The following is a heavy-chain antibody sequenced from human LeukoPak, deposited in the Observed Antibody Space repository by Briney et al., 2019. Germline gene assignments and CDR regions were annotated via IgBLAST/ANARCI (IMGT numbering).Heavy chain of an antibody. CDR1: GYSFTSYW. CDR3: ARLVDTPMITQGFDY. CDR2: IYPGDSDT. Sequence: RGESLKISCKGSGYSFTSYWIGWVRQMPGKGLEWMGIIYPGDSDTRYSPSFQGQVTISADKSISTAYLQWSSLKASDTAMYYCARLVDTPMITQGFDYWGQGILVTVSS. V-gene: IGHV5-51*01. D-gene: IGHD5-18*01. J-gene: IGHJ4*02.